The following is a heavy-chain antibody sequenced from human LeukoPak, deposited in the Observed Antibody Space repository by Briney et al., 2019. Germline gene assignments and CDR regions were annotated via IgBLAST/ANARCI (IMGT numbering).Heavy chain of an antibody. CDR1: GSTFTGYY. CDR3: ASPQYSSPEGWFDP. Sequence: ASGKVCCQASGSTFTGYYMHWVRQAPVQGLELLGWINPNSGGTNYAQKFQGRVTMTRDTSISTAYMELSSLRSEDTAVYYCASPQYSSPEGWFDPWGQGTLVTVSS. D-gene: IGHD6-6*01. V-gene: IGHV1-2*02. CDR2: INPNSGGT. J-gene: IGHJ5*02.